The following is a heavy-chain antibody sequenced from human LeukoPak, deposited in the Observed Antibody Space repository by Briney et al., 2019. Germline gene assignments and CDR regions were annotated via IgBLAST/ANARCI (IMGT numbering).Heavy chain of an antibody. J-gene: IGHJ4*02. CDR1: GFTFSSYG. CDR2: ISYDGSNE. D-gene: IGHD5/OR15-5a*01. V-gene: IGHV3-30*18. CDR3: AKDVSFDY. Sequence: QPGRSLRLSCAASGFTFSSYGMHWVRQAPGKGLEWVAVISYDGSNEYYADSVKGRFTISRDNSKNTLYLQMNSLRAEDTAVYYCAKDVSFDYWGQGTLVTVSS.